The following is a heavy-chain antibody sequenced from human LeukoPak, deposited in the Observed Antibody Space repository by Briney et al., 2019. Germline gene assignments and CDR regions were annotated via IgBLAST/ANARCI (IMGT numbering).Heavy chain of an antibody. Sequence: GGSLRLSCAASGCTFSSYSMHGARHARGKGLKWVSSISSSSSCIYYSDSVKSRFTSSRDNSKNTLYLQMNSLRAEDTAVYYCAKDGGYCSGGSCYSFGMDVWGQGTTVTVSS. CDR3: AKDGGYCSGGSCYSFGMDV. J-gene: IGHJ6*02. D-gene: IGHD2-15*01. CDR2: ISSSSSCI. V-gene: IGHV3-21*01. CDR1: GCTFSSYS.